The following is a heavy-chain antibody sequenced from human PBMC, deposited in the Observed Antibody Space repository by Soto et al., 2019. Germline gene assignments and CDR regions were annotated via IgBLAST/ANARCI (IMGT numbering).Heavy chain of an antibody. V-gene: IGHV3-30*04. Sequence: GGSLRLSCAASGFPFSSYAMHWVRQAPGKGLEWVALMSYDGSNEDYADSVKGRFSISRDNSKNTLYLQMNSLRAEDTAVFYCVRGSLMTTVSDFDYWGQGTPVTVSS. CDR2: MSYDGSNE. CDR1: GFPFSSYA. J-gene: IGHJ4*02. CDR3: VRGSLMTTVSDFDY. D-gene: IGHD4-17*01.